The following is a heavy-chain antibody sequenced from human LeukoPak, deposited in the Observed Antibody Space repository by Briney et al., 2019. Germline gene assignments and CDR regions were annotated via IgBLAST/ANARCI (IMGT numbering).Heavy chain of an antibody. CDR1: GFPFSSYG. Sequence: GGSLRLSCAASGFPFSSYGMSWVRQAPGKGLEWVSSSGGNYADSVKGRFTISRDNSKNTLYLQINSLRAEDTAVYYCAKDAPGRGFGGNDYWGQGTLVTVSS. D-gene: IGHD3-10*01. J-gene: IGHJ4*02. V-gene: IGHV3-23*01. CDR2: SGG. CDR3: AKDAPGRGFGGNDY.